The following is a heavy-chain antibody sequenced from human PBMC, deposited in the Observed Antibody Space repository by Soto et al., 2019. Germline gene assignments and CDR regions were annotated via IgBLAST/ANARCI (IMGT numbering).Heavy chain of an antibody. D-gene: IGHD4-17*01. V-gene: IGHV3-33*01. CDR3: ARDGADDYGDPWGFYYYYGMDV. J-gene: IGHJ6*02. CDR1: GFTFSSYG. Sequence: GGSLRLSCAASGFTFSSYGMHWVRQAPGKGLEWVAVIWYDGSNKYYADSVKGRFTISRDNSKNTLYLQMNSLRAEDTAVYYCARDGADDYGDPWGFYYYYGMDVWGQGTTVTVSS. CDR2: IWYDGSNK.